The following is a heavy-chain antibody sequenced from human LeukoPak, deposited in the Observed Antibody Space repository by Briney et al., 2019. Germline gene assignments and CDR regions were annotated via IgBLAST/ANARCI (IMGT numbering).Heavy chain of an antibody. V-gene: IGHV1-69*05. CDR3: ARDDGGNSVSDY. D-gene: IGHD4-23*01. J-gene: IGHJ4*02. Sequence: SVKVSCKASGDTFSSYAISWVRQAPGQGLEWMGRIIPIFGTANYAQKFQGRVTITTDESTSTAYMELSSLRSEDTAVYYCARDDGGNSVSDYWGQGTLVTVSS. CDR1: GDTFSSYA. CDR2: IIPIFGTA.